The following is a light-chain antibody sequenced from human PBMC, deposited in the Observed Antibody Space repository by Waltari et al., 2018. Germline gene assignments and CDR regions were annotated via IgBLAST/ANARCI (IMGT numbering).Light chain of an antibody. CDR1: QGISSW. V-gene: IGKV1-12*01. CDR3: QQGYNTPFT. J-gene: IGKJ3*01. CDR2: AAS. Sequence: IQMTQSPSSLSASVGDKVTITCRASQGISSWLAWYQQKPGKAPKLLIYAASTLQSGVPSRFSCSGSGTDYTLTISSLQPEDFATYYCQQGYNTPFTFGPGTKLDIK.